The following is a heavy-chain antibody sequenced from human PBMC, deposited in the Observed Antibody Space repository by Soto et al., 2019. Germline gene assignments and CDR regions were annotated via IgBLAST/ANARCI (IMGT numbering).Heavy chain of an antibody. D-gene: IGHD6-19*01. CDR2: INHSGST. CDR1: GGSFSGYY. CDR3: ARVTLLLYSSGWYLRRKGFDY. Sequence: SETLSLTCAVYGGSFSGYYWSWIRQPPGKGLEWIGEINHSGSTNYNPPLKSRVTISVDTSKNQFSLKLSSVTAADTAVYYCARVTLLLYSSGWYLRRKGFDYWGQGTLVTVSS. J-gene: IGHJ4*02. V-gene: IGHV4-34*01.